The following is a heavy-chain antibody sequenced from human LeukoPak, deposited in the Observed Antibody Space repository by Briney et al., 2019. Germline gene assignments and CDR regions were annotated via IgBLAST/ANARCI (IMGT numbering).Heavy chain of an antibody. Sequence: SETLSLTCTVSGGSISSYYWSWIRQPPGKGLEWIGYIYYSGSTNYNPSLKSRVTISVDTSKNQFSLKLSSVTAADTAVYYCARELAYPQGDYYFDYWGQGTLVTVSS. V-gene: IGHV4-59*01. J-gene: IGHJ4*02. CDR1: GGSISSYY. CDR2: IYYSGST. CDR3: ARELAYPQGDYYFDY.